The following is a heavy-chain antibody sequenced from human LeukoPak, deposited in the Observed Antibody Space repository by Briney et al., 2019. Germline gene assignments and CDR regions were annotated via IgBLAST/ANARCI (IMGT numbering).Heavy chain of an antibody. Sequence: GGSLRLSCAASGFTFSRFPMSWLRQAPGKVLEWVSAITGGGDSIYYADSVKGRFTISRDNSKNTLYLQMNTLRAEDRAVYYCAKENPVGGTNYFDYWGQGTLITVAS. J-gene: IGHJ4*02. CDR1: GFTFSRFP. D-gene: IGHD1-26*01. CDR2: ITGGGDSI. CDR3: AKENPVGGTNYFDY. V-gene: IGHV3-23*01.